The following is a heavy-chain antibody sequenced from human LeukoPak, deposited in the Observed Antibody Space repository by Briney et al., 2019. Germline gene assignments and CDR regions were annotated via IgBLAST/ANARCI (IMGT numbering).Heavy chain of an antibody. CDR1: GFTVSSNY. CDR2: IYSGGST. J-gene: IGHJ4*02. CDR3: AKAPVLRYFDWLLWYFDY. D-gene: IGHD3-9*01. V-gene: IGHV3-53*05. Sequence: GGSLRLSCAASGFTVSSNYMSWVRQAPGKGLEWVSVIYSGGSTYYADSVKGRFTISRDNSKNTLYLQMNSLRAEDTAVYYCAKAPVLRYFDWLLWYFDYWGQGTLVTVSS.